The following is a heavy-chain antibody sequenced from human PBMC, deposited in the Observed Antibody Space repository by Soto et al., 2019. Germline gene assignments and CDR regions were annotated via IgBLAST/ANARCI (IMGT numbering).Heavy chain of an antibody. J-gene: IGHJ4*02. CDR1: GGSISSYF. V-gene: IGHV4-59*01. D-gene: IGHD3-22*01. CDR3: ARSLFDDGGGHSVD. CDR2: TYYSGST. Sequence: QVQLQESGPGLVKPSETLSLTCTVSGGSISSYFWGWVRQPPGKGLEWMGDTYYSGSTNPNTSLKSRVTISITSNNRFSLNLTSVIAGDTAVYYFARSLFDDGGGHSVDWGRGTLVTVYS.